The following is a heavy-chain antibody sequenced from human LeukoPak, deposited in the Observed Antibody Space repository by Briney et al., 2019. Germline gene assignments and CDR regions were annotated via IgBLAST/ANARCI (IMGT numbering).Heavy chain of an antibody. J-gene: IGHJ4*02. CDR3: ARTPGFGESPDY. D-gene: IGHD3-10*01. Sequence: SETLSLTCTVSGGSISSGGYSWSWIRQHPGKGLEWIGTIYYSGSTYYNPSLKSRVTISVDTSNNQFSLNLNSVTAVDTAVYYCARTPGFGESPDYWGQGTLVTVSS. CDR2: IYYSGST. V-gene: IGHV4-39*01. CDR1: GGSISSGGYS.